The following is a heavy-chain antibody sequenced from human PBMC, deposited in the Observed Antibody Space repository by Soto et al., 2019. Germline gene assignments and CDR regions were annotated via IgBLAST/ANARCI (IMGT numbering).Heavy chain of an antibody. CDR3: ARVVAGYYYYMDV. Sequence: PSETLSLTCTVSGGSISSYCWTWIRQPPGKGLEWIGYIYDSGSTNYNPSLKSRVTISVDTSKNQFSLKLSSVTAADTAVYYCARVVAGYYYYMDVCGKGTTVTVSS. J-gene: IGHJ6*03. CDR1: GGSISSYC. CDR2: IYDSGST. D-gene: IGHD2-15*01. V-gene: IGHV4-59*08.